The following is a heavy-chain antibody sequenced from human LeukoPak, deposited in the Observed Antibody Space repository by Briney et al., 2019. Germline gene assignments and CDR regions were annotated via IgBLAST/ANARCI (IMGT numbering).Heavy chain of an antibody. Sequence: ASVKVSCKASGYTFTGYYTHWVRQAPGQGLEWMGWINPNSGGTNYAQKFQGRVTMTRDTSISTAYMEMSRLRSDDTAVYYCARNLWFGESSDAFDMWGQGTMVTVSS. J-gene: IGHJ3*02. V-gene: IGHV1-2*02. CDR1: GYTFTGYY. CDR3: ARNLWFGESSDAFDM. CDR2: INPNSGGT. D-gene: IGHD3-10*01.